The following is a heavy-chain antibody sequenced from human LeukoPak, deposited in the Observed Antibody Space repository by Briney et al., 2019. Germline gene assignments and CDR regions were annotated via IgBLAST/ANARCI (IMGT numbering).Heavy chain of an antibody. V-gene: IGHV4-61*02. CDR2: IYATGNT. D-gene: IGHD4-23*01. Sequence: SETLSLTCSVSGGSIRSDSSFWSWIRQPAGKGLEWIGRIYATGNTNYNPSLERRVTISVDTSKNQFSLELTSVTAADTAVYYCARELGSDYGGYSPWGQGTLVTVSS. J-gene: IGHJ5*02. CDR1: GGSIRSDSSF. CDR3: ARELGSDYGGYSP.